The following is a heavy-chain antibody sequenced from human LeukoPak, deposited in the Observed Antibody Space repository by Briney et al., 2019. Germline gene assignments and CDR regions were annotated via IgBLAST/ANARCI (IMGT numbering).Heavy chain of an antibody. CDR3: ARDRLLWFGELDF. CDR1: GYSISSGYY. J-gene: IGHJ4*02. D-gene: IGHD3-10*01. Sequence: PSETLSLTCTVSGYSISSGYYWSWNRQPPGKGLEWIGTIRHSGTTYYNPSLKSRVTISIDSSKNQFSLKLTSVTAADTAVYYCARDRLLWFGELDFWGQGTLVVVSS. V-gene: IGHV4-38-2*02. CDR2: IRHSGTT.